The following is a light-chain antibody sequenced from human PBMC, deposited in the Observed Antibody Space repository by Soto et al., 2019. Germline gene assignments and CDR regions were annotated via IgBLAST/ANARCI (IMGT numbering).Light chain of an antibody. V-gene: IGLV2-14*01. CDR3: SSGSSVSFSV. CDR2: EVS. Sequence: QSVLTQPSSVSGSPGQSITISCTGTGSDVGGYNYVSWYQQRPGKAPKLIIYEVSDRPSGVSNRFSGSKSGNTASLIISGLQTEDEADYYCSSGSSVSFSVLGTGTKVTV. J-gene: IGLJ1*01. CDR1: GSDVGGYNY.